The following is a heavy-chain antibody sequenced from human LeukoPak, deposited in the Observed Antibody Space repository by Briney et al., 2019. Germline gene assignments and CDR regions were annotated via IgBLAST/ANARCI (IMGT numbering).Heavy chain of an antibody. CDR1: GGSISSSSYY. CDR3: ARHPSRRGAFDI. CDR2: IYYSGST. Sequence: SETLSLTCTVPGGSISSSSYYWGWIRQPPGKGLEWIGSIYYSGSTYYDPSLKSRVTISVDTSKNQFSLKLSSVTAADTAVYYCARHPSRRGAFDIWGQGTMVTVSS. V-gene: IGHV4-39*01. J-gene: IGHJ3*02.